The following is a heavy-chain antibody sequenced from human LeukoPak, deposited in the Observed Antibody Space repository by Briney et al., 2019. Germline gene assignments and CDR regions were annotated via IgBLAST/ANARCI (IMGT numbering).Heavy chain of an antibody. J-gene: IGHJ4*02. Sequence: GGSLRLSCAASGFTVSNNYMSWVRQAPGKGLEWVSVIYSGGNIYYVDSVKGRFTISRDNSKNTLYLQMNSLRAEDTAVYYCAKDLSSIAARRGTLPPRYYFDYWGQGTLVTVSS. CDR2: IYSGGNI. D-gene: IGHD6-6*01. CDR3: AKDLSSIAARRGTLPPRYYFDY. V-gene: IGHV3-53*01. CDR1: GFTVSNNY.